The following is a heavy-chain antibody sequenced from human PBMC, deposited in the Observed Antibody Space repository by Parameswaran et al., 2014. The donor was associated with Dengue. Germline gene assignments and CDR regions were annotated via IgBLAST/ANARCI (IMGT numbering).Heavy chain of an antibody. D-gene: IGHD3-16*01. CDR2: IYYSGST. J-gene: IGHJ4*02. CDR3: ARGRGVLDY. V-gene: IGHV4-39*07. Sequence: WIRQPPGKGLEWIGSIYYSGSTYYNPSLKSRVTISVDTSKNQFSLKLSSVTAADTAVYYCARGRGVLDYWGQGTLVTVSS.